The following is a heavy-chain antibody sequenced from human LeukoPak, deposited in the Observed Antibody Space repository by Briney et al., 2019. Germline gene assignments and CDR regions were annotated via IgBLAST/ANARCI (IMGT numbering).Heavy chain of an antibody. D-gene: IGHD2-2*01. J-gene: IGHJ6*04. CDR2: ISNSSSYI. V-gene: IGHV3-21*01. CDR1: GFTFSSYS. CDR3: ARDDGAIVVVPAAAIKDPYYYYDGMDV. Sequence: GGSLRLSCAASGFTFSSYSMNWVRQAPGKGLEWVSSISNSSSYIYYVDSVKGRFTISRDNAKNSLYLQMNSLRAEDTAVYYCARDDGAIVVVPAAAIKDPYYYYDGMDVWGKGTTVTVSS.